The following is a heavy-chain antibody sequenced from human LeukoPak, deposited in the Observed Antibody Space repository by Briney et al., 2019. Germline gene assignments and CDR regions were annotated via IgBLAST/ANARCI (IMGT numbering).Heavy chain of an antibody. J-gene: IGHJ4*02. D-gene: IGHD3-10*01. Sequence: PGGSLRLSCAGSGFTVSSSYMSWVRQSPGKGLEWVAVIYSGGSTYYVDSVKGRFTISRDNSKNTLYLQMNRLRAEDTAVYYCARDRLKWFGELAYWGQGTLVTVSS. V-gene: IGHV3-66*01. CDR3: ARDRLKWFGELAY. CDR1: GFTVSSSY. CDR2: IYSGGST.